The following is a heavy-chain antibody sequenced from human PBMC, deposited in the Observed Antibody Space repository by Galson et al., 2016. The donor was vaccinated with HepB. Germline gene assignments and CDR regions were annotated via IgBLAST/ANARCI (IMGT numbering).Heavy chain of an antibody. J-gene: IGHJ5*02. CDR2: TYLNGGT. D-gene: IGHD3-22*01. Sequence: LSCAASGVTFSTYNLNWIRQPPGKGLEWIGNTYLNGGTWYNPSLKSRVTISIDTAKNQFSLELRSVTAADTARYYCPRHDSQPASDPLDPWGQGILVTVSS. V-gene: IGHV4-59*08. CDR1: GVTFSTYN. CDR3: PRHDSQPASDPLDP.